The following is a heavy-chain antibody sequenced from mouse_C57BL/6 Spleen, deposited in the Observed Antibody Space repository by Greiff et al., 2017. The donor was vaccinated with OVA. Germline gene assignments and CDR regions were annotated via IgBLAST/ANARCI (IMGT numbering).Heavy chain of an antibody. CDR1: GYTFTSYW. J-gene: IGHJ2*01. Sequence: VQLQQPGAELVKPGASVKLSCKASGYTFTSYWMQWVKQRPGQGLEWIGEIDPSDSYTNYNQKFKGKATLTVDTSSSTAYMQLSSLTSEDSAVYYCASQRTGTGDYWGQGTTLTVSS. CDR2: IDPSDSYT. V-gene: IGHV1-50*01. D-gene: IGHD4-1*01. CDR3: ASQRTGTGDY.